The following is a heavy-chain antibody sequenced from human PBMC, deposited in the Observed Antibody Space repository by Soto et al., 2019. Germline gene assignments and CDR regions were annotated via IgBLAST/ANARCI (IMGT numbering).Heavy chain of an antibody. J-gene: IGHJ6*03. CDR3: ARDYSSKRYCSGGSCHYYYYYYMDV. Sequence: QVQLVESGGGLVKPGGSLRLSCAASGFTFSDYYMSWIRQAPGKGLEWVSYISSSGSTIYYADSVKGRFTISRDNAKNSLYLQMNSMRAEDTAVYYCARDYSSKRYCSGGSCHYYYYYYMDVWGTGTTVTVSS. D-gene: IGHD2-15*01. CDR2: ISSSGSTI. V-gene: IGHV3-11*01. CDR1: GFTFSDYY.